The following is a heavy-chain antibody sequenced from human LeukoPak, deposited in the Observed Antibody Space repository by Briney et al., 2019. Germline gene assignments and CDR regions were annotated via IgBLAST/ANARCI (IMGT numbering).Heavy chain of an antibody. CDR1: GXTFSGSA. Sequence: GGSLKLSCAASGXTFSGSAMHWVRQASGKGLEWVGRIRSKANSYATAYAASVKGRFTISRDDSKNTAYLQMNSLKTEDTAVYYCTITDYGGNSGFDYWGQGTLVTVSS. V-gene: IGHV3-73*01. CDR3: TITDYGGNSGFDY. CDR2: IRSKANSYAT. J-gene: IGHJ4*02. D-gene: IGHD4-23*01.